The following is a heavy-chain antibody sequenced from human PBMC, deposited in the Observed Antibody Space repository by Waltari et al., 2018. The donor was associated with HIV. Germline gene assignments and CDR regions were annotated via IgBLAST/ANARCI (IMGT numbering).Heavy chain of an antibody. J-gene: IGHJ4*02. CDR3: GREGDYYDSSPFDY. D-gene: IGHD3-22*01. CDR1: GFTFNPSA. CDR2: ISWDGSNK. V-gene: IGHV3-30*19. Sequence: QVQLVESGGGVVQPGWSLRLSCAASGFTFNPSAMHWVRQAPGKGLEWVAVISWDGSNKHYADSVKGRCTISRDNSRNSLYLQMSSLRAEDTAVYYCGREGDYYDSSPFDYWGQGTLVTVSS.